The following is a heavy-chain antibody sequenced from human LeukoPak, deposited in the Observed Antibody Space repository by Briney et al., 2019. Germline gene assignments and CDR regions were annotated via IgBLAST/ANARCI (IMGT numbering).Heavy chain of an antibody. J-gene: IGHJ4*02. CDR3: ARRAGAYSHPYDY. CDR1: GGSFSGYY. Sequence: PSETLSLTCAVYGGSFSGYYWRWIRQPPGKGLEWIGEINHSGSTNYNLSPKSRVTISVDASKNQFSLKLSSVTAEDTAVYYCARRAGAYSHPYDYWGQGTLVTVSS. CDR2: INHSGST. V-gene: IGHV4-34*01. D-gene: IGHD4/OR15-4a*01.